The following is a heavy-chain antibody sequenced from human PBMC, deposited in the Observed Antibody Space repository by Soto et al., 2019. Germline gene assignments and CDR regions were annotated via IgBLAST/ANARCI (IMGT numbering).Heavy chain of an antibody. CDR1: VFIFSDYS. J-gene: IGHJ6*02. V-gene: IGHV3-48*02. CDR3: ARDSSGRQCYGMDV. CDR2: ITTTSSTM. D-gene: IGHD3-22*01. Sequence: PWWSLRLSCTPSVFIFSDYSMNWFRQAPGKGLEWISYITTTSSTMYYADSVKGRFTISRDNAKNSLYLQMNSLRDEDTAVYYCARDSSGRQCYGMDVWGQGTTVTVSS.